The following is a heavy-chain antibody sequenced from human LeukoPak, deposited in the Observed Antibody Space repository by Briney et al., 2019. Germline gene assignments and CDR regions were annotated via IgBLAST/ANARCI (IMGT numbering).Heavy chain of an antibody. CDR3: ASSIFGYYDSSGYYYYYYYYMDV. J-gene: IGHJ6*03. Sequence: SETLSLTCAVYGGSFSGYYWSWIRQPPGKGLEWIGEINHSGSTNYNPSLKNRVTISVDTSKNQFSLKLSSVTAADTAVYYCASSIFGYYDSSGYYYYYYYYMDVWGKGTTVTVSS. CDR1: GGSFSGYY. V-gene: IGHV4-34*01. D-gene: IGHD3-22*01. CDR2: INHSGST.